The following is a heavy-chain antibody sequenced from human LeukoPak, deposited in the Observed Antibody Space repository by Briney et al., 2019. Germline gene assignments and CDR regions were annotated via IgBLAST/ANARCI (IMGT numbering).Heavy chain of an antibody. V-gene: IGHV4-31*03. CDR1: GGSTSSGGYY. Sequence: SETLSLTCTVSGGSTSSGGYYWSWIRQHPGKGLEWIGYIYYSGSTYYNPSLKSRVTISVDTSKNQFSLKLSSVTAADTAAYYCARVGTRWYYDSSGYYRARAFDIWGQGTMVTVSS. CDR3: ARVGTRWYYDSSGYYRARAFDI. J-gene: IGHJ3*02. CDR2: IYYSGST. D-gene: IGHD3-22*01.